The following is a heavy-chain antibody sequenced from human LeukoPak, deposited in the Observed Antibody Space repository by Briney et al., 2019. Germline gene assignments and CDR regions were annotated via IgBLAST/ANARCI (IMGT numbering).Heavy chain of an antibody. V-gene: IGHV4-59*08. CDR1: GGSISSYY. D-gene: IGHD5-18*01. CDR3: ARHMGLGYSYGYPYFDY. CDR2: IYYSGST. Sequence: SDTLSLTCTVSGGSISSYYWSWIRQPPGKGVEWIGHIYYSGSTNYTPSLKSRVTISVDTSKNQFSLKLSSVTAADTAVYYCARHMGLGYSYGYPYFDYWGQGTLVTVCS. J-gene: IGHJ4*02.